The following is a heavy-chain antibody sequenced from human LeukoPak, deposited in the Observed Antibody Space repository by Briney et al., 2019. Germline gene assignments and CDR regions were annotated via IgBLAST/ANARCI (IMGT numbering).Heavy chain of an antibody. CDR1: GYSFTSYW. J-gene: IGHJ3*02. CDR2: VYPGDSDT. V-gene: IGHV5-51*01. D-gene: IGHD2-2*01. CDR3: ARRCSSTSCYSTVTTRAFDI. Sequence: PGESLKISCKGSGYSFTSYWIGWVRQMPGKGLEWMGIVYPGDSDTRYSPSFQGQVTISADKSISTAYLQWTSRKASDTAMYYCARRCSSTSCYSTVTTRAFDIWGQGTMVTVSS.